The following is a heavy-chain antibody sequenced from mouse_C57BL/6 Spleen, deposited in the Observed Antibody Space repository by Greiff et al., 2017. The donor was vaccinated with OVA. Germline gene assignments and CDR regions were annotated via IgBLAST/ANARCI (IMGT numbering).Heavy chain of an antibody. J-gene: IGHJ4*01. CDR2: INSDGSST. CDR1: GFTFSDYY. V-gene: IGHV5-16*01. Sequence: EVKLQESEGGLVQPGSSMKLSCTASGFTFSDYYMAWVRQVPEKGLEWVANINSDGSSTYYLDSLKSRFIISRDNTKNILYLRMRSLKSEETATYYSARDGSSYYAMDYWGQGTSVTVSS. CDR3: ARDGSSYYAMDY. D-gene: IGHD1-1*01.